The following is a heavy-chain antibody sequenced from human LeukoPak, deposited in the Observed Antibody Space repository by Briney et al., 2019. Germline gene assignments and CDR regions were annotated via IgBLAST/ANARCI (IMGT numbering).Heavy chain of an antibody. CDR2: ISAYNGNT. CDR3: ARLITIFGVVISRYMDV. D-gene: IGHD3-3*01. CDR1: GYTFTSYG. J-gene: IGHJ6*03. Sequence: ASVKVSCKASGYTFTSYGISWVRQAPGQGLEWMGWISAYNGNTNYAQKLQGRVTMTTDTSTSTAYMELRSLRSDDTAVYYCARLITIFGVVISRYMDVWGKGTTVTVSS. V-gene: IGHV1-18*01.